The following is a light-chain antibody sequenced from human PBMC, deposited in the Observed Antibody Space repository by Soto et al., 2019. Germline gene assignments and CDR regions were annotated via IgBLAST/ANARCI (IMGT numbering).Light chain of an antibody. Sequence: QSALTQPASVSGSPGQSITISCTGTSSDVGNYNYVSWYQQHPGKAPKLMIYDVSSRPSGVSSRFSGSKSGNTASLTISGLQAEDEADYYCSSYTSSSTLVVFGGGTKLTVL. V-gene: IGLV2-14*01. J-gene: IGLJ2*01. CDR1: SSDVGNYNY. CDR2: DVS. CDR3: SSYTSSSTLVV.